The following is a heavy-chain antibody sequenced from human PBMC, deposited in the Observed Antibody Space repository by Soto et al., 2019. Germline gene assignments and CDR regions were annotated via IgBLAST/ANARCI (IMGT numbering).Heavy chain of an antibody. D-gene: IGHD5-18*01. V-gene: IGHV3-30*18. Sequence: GGSLRLSCAASGFTFSSYGMHWVRQAPGKGLEWVAVISYDGSNKYYADSVKGRFTISRDNSKNTLYLQMNSLRAEDTAVYYCAKTDTAMFFDYWGQGXLVTVYS. CDR2: ISYDGSNK. CDR1: GFTFSSYG. J-gene: IGHJ4*02. CDR3: AKTDTAMFFDY.